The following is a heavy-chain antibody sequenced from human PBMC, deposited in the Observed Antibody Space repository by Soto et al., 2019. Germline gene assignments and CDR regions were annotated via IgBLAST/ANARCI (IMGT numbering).Heavy chain of an antibody. D-gene: IGHD3-22*01. CDR3: ARVRGRYYYDSSGYPIYFDY. J-gene: IGHJ4*02. CDR1: GGSISSYY. V-gene: IGHV4-59*01. CDR2: IYYSGST. Sequence: SETLSLTGTVSGGSISSYYGSWILQPPGKGLAWIGYIYYSGSTNYHPSLKSRVTISVDTSKNQFSLKLSSVTAADTAVYYCARVRGRYYYDSSGYPIYFDYWGQGTLVTVSS.